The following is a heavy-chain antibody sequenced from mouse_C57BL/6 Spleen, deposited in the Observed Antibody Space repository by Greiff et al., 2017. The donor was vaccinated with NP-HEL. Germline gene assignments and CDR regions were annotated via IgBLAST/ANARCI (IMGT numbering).Heavy chain of an antibody. CDR2: INYDGSST. V-gene: IGHV5-16*01. Sequence: EVKLQESEGGLVQPGSSMKLSCTASGFTFSDYYMAWVRQVPEKGLEWVANINYDGSSTYYLDSLKSRFIISIDNAKNILYLQMSSLKSEDTATYYCARDSSGTGFAYWGQGTLVTVSA. D-gene: IGHD3-2*02. CDR3: ARDSSGTGFAY. J-gene: IGHJ3*01. CDR1: GFTFSDYY.